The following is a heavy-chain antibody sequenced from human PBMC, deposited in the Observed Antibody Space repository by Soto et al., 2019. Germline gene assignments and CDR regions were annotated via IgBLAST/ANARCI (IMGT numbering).Heavy chain of an antibody. J-gene: IGHJ3*02. CDR2: IYPGDSDT. CDR3: ARGQSVGRTVGAFDI. V-gene: IGHV5-51*01. Sequence: EVQLVQSGAEVKKPGESLKISCKGSGYSFSTYYIGWLRQMPGKGLECMGIIYPGDSDTRYSPAFQGQVLISVDKAISTAYLHWGSLESSDTAVYYCARGQSVGRTVGAFDIWGQGTVVTVPS. D-gene: IGHD1-26*01. CDR1: GYSFSTYY.